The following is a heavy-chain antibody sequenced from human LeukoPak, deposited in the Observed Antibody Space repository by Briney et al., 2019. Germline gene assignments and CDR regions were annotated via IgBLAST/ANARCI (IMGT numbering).Heavy chain of an antibody. CDR1: GYNFTNHW. CDR3: ARRGGYLAIDY. J-gene: IGHJ4*02. Sequence: GESLKISCKGSGYNFTNHWIGWVRQMPGKGLEWMGIIYPGDSDTRYSPSFQGQVTISVDKSISTAYLQWSSLKASDTAMYYCARRGGYLAIDYWGQGTLVTVSS. V-gene: IGHV5-51*01. CDR2: IYPGDSDT. D-gene: IGHD6-25*01.